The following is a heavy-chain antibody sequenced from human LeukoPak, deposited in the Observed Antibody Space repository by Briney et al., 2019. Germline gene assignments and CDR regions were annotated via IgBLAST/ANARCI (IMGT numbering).Heavy chain of an antibody. Sequence: SETLSLTCTVSGGSISSYYWSWIRQPPGKGLEWIGYIYYSGSTYYNPSLKSRVTISVDTSKNQFSLKLSSVTAADTAVYYCARVEGGYGSGSYYKNWGQGTLVTVSS. CDR1: GGSISSYY. J-gene: IGHJ4*02. D-gene: IGHD3-10*01. CDR2: IYYSGST. CDR3: ARVEGGYGSGSYYKN. V-gene: IGHV4-59*06.